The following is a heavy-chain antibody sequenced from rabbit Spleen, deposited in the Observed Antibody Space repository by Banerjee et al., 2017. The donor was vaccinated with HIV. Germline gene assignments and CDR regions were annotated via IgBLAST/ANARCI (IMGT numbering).Heavy chain of an antibody. D-gene: IGHD5-1*01. J-gene: IGHJ4*01. CDR1: GVSFSGNSY. V-gene: IGHV1S45*01. Sequence: QEQLEESGGGLVQPEGSLTLTCIASGVSFSGNSYMCWVRQAPGKGLEWIACIDTGSSGFTYFASWAKGRFIMSRPSSTTVTLQMTSLTVADTATYFCARDLVAAIGWNFNLWGPGTLVTVS. CDR2: IDTGSSGFT. CDR3: ARDLVAAIGWNFNL.